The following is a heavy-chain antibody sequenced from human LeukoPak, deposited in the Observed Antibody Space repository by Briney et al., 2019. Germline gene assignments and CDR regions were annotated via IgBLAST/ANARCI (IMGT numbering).Heavy chain of an antibody. CDR3: AKGGPLSGSYYHFDS. CDR2: ISTTSSYI. J-gene: IGHJ4*02. D-gene: IGHD3-10*01. V-gene: IGHV3-21*01. CDR1: GFTFSSYE. Sequence: PGGSLRLSCAASGFTFSSYEMNWVRQAPGKGLEWVSSISTTSSYINYADSVKGRFIISRDNAKSSLYLQMNSLRAEDTAVYFCAKGGPLSGSYYHFDSWGQGTLVTVSS.